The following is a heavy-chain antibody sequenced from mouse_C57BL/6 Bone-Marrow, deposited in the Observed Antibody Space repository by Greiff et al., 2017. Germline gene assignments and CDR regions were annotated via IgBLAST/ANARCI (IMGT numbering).Heavy chain of an antibody. V-gene: IGHV1-82*01. D-gene: IGHD3-1*01. Sequence: QVQLQQSGPELVKPGASVKISCKASGYAFSSSWMNWVKQRPGKGLEWIGRIYPGAGDTNYNGKFKGKATLTADKASSTAYMQLSILTSEDSSVYCCARSLGLRTAWFAYWGQGTLVTVSA. CDR3: ARSLGLRTAWFAY. J-gene: IGHJ3*01. CDR1: GYAFSSSW. CDR2: IYPGAGDT.